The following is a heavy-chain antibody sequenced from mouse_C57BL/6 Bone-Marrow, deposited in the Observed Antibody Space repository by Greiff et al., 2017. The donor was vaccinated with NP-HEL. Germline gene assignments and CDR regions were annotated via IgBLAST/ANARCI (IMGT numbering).Heavy chain of an antibody. CDR3: ARHCGTWYFDV. CDR1: GFTFSSYG. V-gene: IGHV5-6*01. CDR2: ISSGGSYT. Sequence: EVQLMESGGDLVKPGGSLKLSCAASGFTFSSYGMSWVRQTPDKRLEWVATISSGGSYTYYPDSVKGRFTISRDNAKNTLYLQMSSLKSEDTAMYYCARHCGTWYFDVWGTGTTVTVSS. J-gene: IGHJ1*03. D-gene: IGHD1-1*02.